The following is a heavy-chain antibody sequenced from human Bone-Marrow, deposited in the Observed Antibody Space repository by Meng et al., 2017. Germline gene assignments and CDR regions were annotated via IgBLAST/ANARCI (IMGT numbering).Heavy chain of an antibody. CDR2: INHSGST. V-gene: IGHV4-34*01. CDR3: ARGSWLQLWLQDY. D-gene: IGHD5-18*01. CDR1: GGAVSGYY. J-gene: IGHJ4*02. Sequence: VYRQLGVSSMVNLSDPLALTCCINGGAVSGYYWNWYRHPPGKGLEWIGEINHSGSTNYNPSLKSRVTISVDTSKNQFSLKLSSVPAADTAVYYCARGSWLQLWLQDYWGQGTLVTVSS.